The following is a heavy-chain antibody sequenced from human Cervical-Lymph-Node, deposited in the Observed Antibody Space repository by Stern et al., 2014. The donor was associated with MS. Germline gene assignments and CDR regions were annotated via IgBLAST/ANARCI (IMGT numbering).Heavy chain of an antibody. V-gene: IGHV7-4-1*02. Sequence: VHLVESGSELKKPGASVKLSCRASGYTFNSYGMNWVRQAPGQGLEWMGWINTITGNQTYAKGFTGRFVFSLDTSVNTAYLQISSLKAEDSAVYYCARESCTSTTCYTLFDYWGQGTLVTVSS. CDR1: GYTFNSYG. CDR3: ARESCTSTTCYTLFDY. CDR2: INTITGNQ. D-gene: IGHD2-2*02. J-gene: IGHJ4*02.